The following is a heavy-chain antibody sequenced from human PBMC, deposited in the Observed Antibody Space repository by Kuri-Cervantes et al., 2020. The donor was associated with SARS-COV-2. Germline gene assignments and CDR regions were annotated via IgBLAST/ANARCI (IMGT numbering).Heavy chain of an antibody. J-gene: IGHJ4*02. D-gene: IGHD3-3*01. CDR2: IRYDGHSE. V-gene: IGHV3-30*02. CDR1: GFSFSSYG. Sequence: GESLKISCAASGFSFSSYGMSWVRLAPGKGLEWMAFIRYDGHSEDYADSVKGRFTVSRDNSKNTLYLQMNSLTTEDTAVYYCAKSNPHSDYYFDYWGQGTLVTVSS. CDR3: AKSNPHSDYYFDY.